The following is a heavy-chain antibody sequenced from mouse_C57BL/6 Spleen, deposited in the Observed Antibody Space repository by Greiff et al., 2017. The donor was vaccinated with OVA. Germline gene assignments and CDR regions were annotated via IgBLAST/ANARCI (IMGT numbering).Heavy chain of an antibody. CDR3: AGTTGGTYYFDY. CDR2: IHPNSGSI. CDR1: GYTFTSYW. Sequence: QVQLQQPGAELVKPGASVKLSCKASGYTFTSYWMHWVKQRPGQGLEWIGMIHPNSGSINYNEKFKSKATLTVDKASSTAYMQLSSLTAEDSAVYYCAGTTGGTYYFDYWGQGTTLTVSS. V-gene: IGHV1-64*01. J-gene: IGHJ2*01. D-gene: IGHD1-1*01.